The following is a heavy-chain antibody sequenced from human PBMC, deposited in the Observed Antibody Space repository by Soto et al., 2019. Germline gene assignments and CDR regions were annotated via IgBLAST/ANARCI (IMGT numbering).Heavy chain of an antibody. CDR3: ARDEPYYDFWSGYYRGYYYGMDV. CDR2: ISAYNGNA. Sequence: ASVKVSCKASGYTFTSYGISWVRQAPGQGLEWMGWISAYNGNANYAQKLQGRVTMTTDTSTSTAYMELRSLRSDDTAVYYYARDEPYYDFWSGYYRGYYYGMDVWGQGTTVTVSS. V-gene: IGHV1-18*04. CDR1: GYTFTSYG. D-gene: IGHD3-3*01. J-gene: IGHJ6*02.